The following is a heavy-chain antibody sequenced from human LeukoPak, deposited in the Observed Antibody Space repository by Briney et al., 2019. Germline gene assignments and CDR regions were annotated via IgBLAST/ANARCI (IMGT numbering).Heavy chain of an antibody. Sequence: GGSLRLSCVASGFTFSSYWMHWVRQDPRKGLVWVSRINGDGRNINYADSVRGRFTISRDNAKNSLYLQMNSLRAEDTAVYYCVRGSLASGVVVYYYYYLDVWGKGTTVTVSS. CDR1: GFTFSSYW. D-gene: IGHD3-3*01. J-gene: IGHJ6*03. CDR3: VRGSLASGVVVYYYYYLDV. V-gene: IGHV3-74*01. CDR2: INGDGRNI.